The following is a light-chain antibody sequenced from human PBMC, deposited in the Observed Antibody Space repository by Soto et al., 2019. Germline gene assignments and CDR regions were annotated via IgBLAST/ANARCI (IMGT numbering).Light chain of an antibody. J-gene: IGKJ2*01. CDR3: QQYESYPQT. CDR1: QDISRY. Sequence: AIRMTQSPSSLSASTGDRVTITCRASQDISRYLAWYQQKPGKAPNLLIYGASTLQSGVPSRFSGSGSGTDFTLTISCLQSEDFATYHCQQYESYPQTFGQGTKLESK. V-gene: IGKV1-8*01. CDR2: GAS.